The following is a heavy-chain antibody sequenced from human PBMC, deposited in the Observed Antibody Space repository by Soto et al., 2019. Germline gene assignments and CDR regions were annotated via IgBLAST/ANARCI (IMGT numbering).Heavy chain of an antibody. D-gene: IGHD2-2*01. Sequence: SETLSLACTVSSDSISSSTYYWGWIRQPPGKGLEWIGTIFYTGSTYYNPSLKSRVTISVDTSKNQFSLRLSSVTAADTAVYYCARQGRVVIPSTIPKWLAPWGQGTLVTVSS. V-gene: IGHV4-39*01. J-gene: IGHJ5*02. CDR1: SDSISSSTYY. CDR2: IFYTGST. CDR3: ARQGRVVIPSTIPKWLAP.